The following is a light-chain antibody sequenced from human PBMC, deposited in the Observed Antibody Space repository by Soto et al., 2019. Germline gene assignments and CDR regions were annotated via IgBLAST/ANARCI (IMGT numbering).Light chain of an antibody. CDR3: LQDLKASST. CDR2: LGS. V-gene: IGKV2-28*01. Sequence: IVMTQSPLSLPVTPGEPASISCRSSQSLLHSNGYNYLDWYLQKPGQSPQLLISLGSNRASGVPDRFSGSGSGTDFTLKISRVEAEDVGVYHCLQDLKASSTFGQGTKADIX. CDR1: QSLLHSNGYNY. J-gene: IGKJ1*01.